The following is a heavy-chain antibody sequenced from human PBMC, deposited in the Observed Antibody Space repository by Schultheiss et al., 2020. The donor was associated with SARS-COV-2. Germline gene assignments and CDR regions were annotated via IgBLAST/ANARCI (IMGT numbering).Heavy chain of an antibody. Sequence: SQTLSLTCTVSGGSISSGGYYWSWIRQHPGKGLEWIGYIYYSGSTYYNPSLKSRVTISVDMSKNQFFLKLSSVTAADTAVYYCARDVSHYYDGSGYYYYFDSWGQGTLVTVSS. D-gene: IGHD3-22*01. CDR2: IYYSGST. CDR3: ARDVSHYYDGSGYYYYFDS. CDR1: GGSISSGGYY. J-gene: IGHJ4*02. V-gene: IGHV4-31*03.